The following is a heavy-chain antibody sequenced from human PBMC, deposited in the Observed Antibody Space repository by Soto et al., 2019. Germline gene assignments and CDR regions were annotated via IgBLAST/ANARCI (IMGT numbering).Heavy chain of an antibody. J-gene: IGHJ4*02. Sequence: PGGSLRLSCAASGFTFSSYAMNWVRQAPGKGLEWVSAISGSGGSTYYADSVKGRFTISRDNSKNTPYLQMNSLRAEDTAVYYCAKWTLAARPRGFDYWGQGTLVTVSS. CDR2: ISGSGGST. V-gene: IGHV3-23*01. CDR3: AKWTLAARPRGFDY. D-gene: IGHD6-6*01. CDR1: GFTFSSYA.